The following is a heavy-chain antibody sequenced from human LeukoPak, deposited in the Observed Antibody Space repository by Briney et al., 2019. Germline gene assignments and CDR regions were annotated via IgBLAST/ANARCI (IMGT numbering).Heavy chain of an antibody. CDR3: AKVGQQLGSGY. Sequence: GGSLRLSCAASGFTFSSYAMHWVRQAPAKGLEYVSAISSNGGSTYYANSVKGRFTISRDNSKNTLYLQMNSLRAEDTAVYYCAKVGQQLGSGYWGQGTLVTVSS. CDR1: GFTFSSYA. D-gene: IGHD6-13*01. CDR2: ISSNGGST. J-gene: IGHJ4*02. V-gene: IGHV3-64*01.